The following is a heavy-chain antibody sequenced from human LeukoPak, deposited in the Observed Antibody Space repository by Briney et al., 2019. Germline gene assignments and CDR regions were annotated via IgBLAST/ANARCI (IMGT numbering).Heavy chain of an antibody. CDR1: GFTFSSYG. D-gene: IGHD5-18*01. V-gene: IGHV3-30*03. CDR2: MSYDGSNK. CDR3: TAGGGTAMVIDY. Sequence: GRSLRLSCAASGFTFSSYGMHWVRQAPGKGLEWVAVMSYDGSNKYYADSVKGRFTISRDNSKNTLYLQMNSLRAEDTAVYYCTAGGGTAMVIDYWGQGTLVTVSS. J-gene: IGHJ4*02.